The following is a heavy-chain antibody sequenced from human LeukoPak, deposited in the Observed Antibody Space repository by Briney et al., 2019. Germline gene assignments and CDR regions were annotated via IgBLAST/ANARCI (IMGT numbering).Heavy chain of an antibody. J-gene: IGHJ4*02. D-gene: IGHD2-21*01. Sequence: ASVKVSRKASGYTFTSYDINWVRQAPGQGLEWMGWISAYNGNTNYAQKFQGRVTMTRDMSTSTVYMELSSLRSEDTAVYYCARVRDCGGDCYDYWGQGTLVTVSS. V-gene: IGHV1-18*01. CDR2: ISAYNGNT. CDR3: ARVRDCGGDCYDY. CDR1: GYTFTSYD.